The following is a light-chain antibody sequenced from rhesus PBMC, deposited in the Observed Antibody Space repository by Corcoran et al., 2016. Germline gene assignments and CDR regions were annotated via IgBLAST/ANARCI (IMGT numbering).Light chain of an antibody. CDR3: QQYNNSPYS. CDR2: YAS. V-gene: IGKV1-66*01. CDR1: QGTNNY. J-gene: IGKJ2*01. Sequence: DIQMTQSPSSLSASVGDRVTITCRASQGTNNYSSWHQQKPGKAPKLLIYYASSLETGVPSRFSGSRSGTDYTLTISSLQPEDIATYSSQQYNNSPYSFGQGTKVEVK.